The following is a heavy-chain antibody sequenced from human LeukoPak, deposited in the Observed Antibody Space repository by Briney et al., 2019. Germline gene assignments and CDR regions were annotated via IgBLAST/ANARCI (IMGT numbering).Heavy chain of an antibody. CDR3: ARRGPRITMVRGVIYSWFDP. Sequence: SETLSLACAVSGGSFSGYYWSWIRQPPGKGLEWIGEISHSGSTNYNPSLKSRVTISVDTSKNQFSLKLSSVTAADTAVYYCARRGPRITMVRGVIYSWFDPWGQGTLVTVSS. CDR1: GGSFSGYY. CDR2: ISHSGST. J-gene: IGHJ5*02. V-gene: IGHV4-34*01. D-gene: IGHD3-10*01.